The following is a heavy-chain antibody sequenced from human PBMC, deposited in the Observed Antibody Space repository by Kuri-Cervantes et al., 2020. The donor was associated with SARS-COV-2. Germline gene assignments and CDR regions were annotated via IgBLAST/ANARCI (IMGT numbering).Heavy chain of an antibody. Sequence: GESLKIFCKSSGYTFTSYAMNWVRQAPGQGLEWMGWINTNTGNPTYAQGFTGRFVFSLDTSVSTAYLRISSLKAEDTAVYYCARDTNFGSGSYWFDPWGQGTLVTVSS. CDR3: ARDTNFGSGSYWFDP. CDR2: INTNTGNP. D-gene: IGHD3-10*01. CDR1: GYTFTSYA. V-gene: IGHV7-4-1*02. J-gene: IGHJ5*02.